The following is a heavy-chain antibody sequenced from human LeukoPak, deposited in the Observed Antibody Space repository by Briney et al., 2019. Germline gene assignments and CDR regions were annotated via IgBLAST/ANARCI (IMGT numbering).Heavy chain of an antibody. D-gene: IGHD6-19*01. J-gene: IGHJ4*02. CDR1: GFIFNNYA. Sequence: GRSLRLSCAGSGFIFNNYAMHWVRQPPGKGLEWVSGISWNSGSIDYADSVKGRFTISRDNAKNSLYLQMNSSRVEDTAFYYCAKDNRRHYTSGPNPDSLHWGQGALVTVSS. V-gene: IGHV3-9*01. CDR2: ISWNSGSI. CDR3: AKDNRRHYTSGPNPDSLH.